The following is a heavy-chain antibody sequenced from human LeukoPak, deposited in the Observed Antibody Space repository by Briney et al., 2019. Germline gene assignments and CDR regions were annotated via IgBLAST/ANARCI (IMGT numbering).Heavy chain of an antibody. J-gene: IGHJ4*02. V-gene: IGHV5-10-1*01. CDR1: GYIFTSYW. CDR2: IDPTDSYT. Sequence: GESLRISCKGSGYIFTSYWIAWVRQMPGKGLEWMGMIDPTDSYTNYSPSFQGHVTISTDKSISTAYLQWSSLKASDTAIYYCARRGRSSSNFDFWGQGTLVTVSS. D-gene: IGHD6-6*01. CDR3: ARRGRSSSNFDF.